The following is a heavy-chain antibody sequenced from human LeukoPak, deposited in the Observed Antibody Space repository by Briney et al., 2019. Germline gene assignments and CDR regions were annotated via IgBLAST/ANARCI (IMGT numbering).Heavy chain of an antibody. CDR2: IYYSGST. Sequence: SETLSLTCTVSGGSISSSSYYWGWIRQPPGEGLEWIGSIYYSGSTYYNPSLKSRVTISVDTSKNQFSLKLSSVTAADTAVYYCARTISIAVAGTRGWFDPWGQGTLVTVSS. J-gene: IGHJ5*02. CDR3: ARTISIAVAGTRGWFDP. CDR1: GGSISSSSYY. V-gene: IGHV4-39*01. D-gene: IGHD6-19*01.